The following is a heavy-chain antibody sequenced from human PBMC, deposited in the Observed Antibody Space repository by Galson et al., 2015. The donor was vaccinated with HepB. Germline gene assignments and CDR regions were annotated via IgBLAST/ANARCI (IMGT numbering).Heavy chain of an antibody. CDR2: INPSDGRT. J-gene: IGHJ3*02. V-gene: IGHV1-46*01. CDR1: GYSFSSYY. Sequence: SVKVSCKAFGYSFSSYYMHWVRQAPGQGLEWMGIINPSDGRTSNAQKFQGRVTMTRDTSTSTVYMELSSLISEDTAVYYCARAVSGAGHDAFGIWGQGTWSPSLQ. CDR3: ARAVSGAGHDAFGI. D-gene: IGHD7-27*01.